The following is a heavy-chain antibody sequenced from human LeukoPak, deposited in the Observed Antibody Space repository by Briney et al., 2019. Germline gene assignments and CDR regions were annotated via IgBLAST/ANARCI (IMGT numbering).Heavy chain of an antibody. V-gene: IGHV1-18*01. J-gene: IGHJ4*02. D-gene: IGHD2-21*02. CDR2: ITTNNGNT. CDR3: ARDERNCGGDCDQTGPIDY. CDR1: GYTFTTYG. Sequence: GASVKVSCKASGYTFTTYGITWVRQAPGQGLEWMGWITTNNGNTKYAQTLRGRVTMTTDTSTSTAYMELRSLTSDDTALYYCARDERNCGGDCDQTGPIDYWGQGTLVTVSS.